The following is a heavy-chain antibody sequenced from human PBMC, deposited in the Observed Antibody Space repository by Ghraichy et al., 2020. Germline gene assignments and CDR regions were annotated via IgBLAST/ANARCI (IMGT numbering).Heavy chain of an antibody. Sequence: ESLNISCAVYVGSFSGYYWSWIRQPPGKGLEWIGEINPPGTTNNSPSLKSRLTMLVDTSKNQFSLKLKSVTAADTAVYYCARRRELWSAAEGDAFDMWGQGTMVTVSS. V-gene: IGHV4-34*01. CDR2: INPPGTT. CDR3: ARRRELWSAAEGDAFDM. D-gene: IGHD5-18*01. CDR1: VGSFSGYY. J-gene: IGHJ3*02.